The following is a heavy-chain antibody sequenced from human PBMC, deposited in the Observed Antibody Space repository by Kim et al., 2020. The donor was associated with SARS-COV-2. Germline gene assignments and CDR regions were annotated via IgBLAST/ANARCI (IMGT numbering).Heavy chain of an antibody. V-gene: IGHV4-34*01. Sequence: NYNPSLKSRVTISVDTSKNQFSLKLSSVTAADTAVYYCARGLVRDPTPNWGQGTLVTVSS. CDR3: ARGLVRDPTPN. D-gene: IGHD2-15*01. J-gene: IGHJ4*02.